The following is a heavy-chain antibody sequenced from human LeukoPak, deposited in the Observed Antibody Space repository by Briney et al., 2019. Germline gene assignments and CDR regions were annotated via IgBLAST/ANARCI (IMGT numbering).Heavy chain of an antibody. V-gene: IGHV4-59*11. CDR3: ARGPPPDFDY. CDR1: GGSFTGHY. Sequence: SETLSLTCAVSGGSFTGHYWSWIRQPPGKALEWIGYVYSSGTTTYNPSLESRVTISLDTSGKQVSLILTSVTAADTAVYYCARGPPPDFDYWGRGTLVTVSS. CDR2: VYSSGTT. J-gene: IGHJ4*02.